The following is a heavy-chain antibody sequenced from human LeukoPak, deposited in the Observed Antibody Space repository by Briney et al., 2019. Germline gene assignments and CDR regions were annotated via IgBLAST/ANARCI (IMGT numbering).Heavy chain of an antibody. J-gene: IGHJ4*02. CDR1: GFIFGTYG. CDR3: ARDRGGWLVLGY. D-gene: IGHD6-19*01. Sequence: GGSLRLSCAASGFIFGTYGMHWVRQAPGKGLEWVAFIQFDGTDEHYADSVKGRFTISRDNSKNTLYLQMNSLRAEDTAVYYCARDRGGWLVLGYWGQGTLVTVSS. V-gene: IGHV3-30*02. CDR2: IQFDGTDE.